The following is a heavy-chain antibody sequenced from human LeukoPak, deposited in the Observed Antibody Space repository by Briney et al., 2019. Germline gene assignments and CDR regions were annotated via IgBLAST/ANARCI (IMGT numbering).Heavy chain of an antibody. D-gene: IGHD1-1*01. CDR1: GFTFTTYW. CDR3: ATDSPETAAFDY. Sequence: GGSLRLSCAASGFTFTTYWMHWVRQAPGKGLVWVSRINGDGGSRNYADSVKGRFTISRDNAKNSLYLQMDSLRAEDTAVYHCATDSPETAAFDYWGQGTLVTVSS. CDR2: INGDGGSR. V-gene: IGHV3-74*01. J-gene: IGHJ4*02.